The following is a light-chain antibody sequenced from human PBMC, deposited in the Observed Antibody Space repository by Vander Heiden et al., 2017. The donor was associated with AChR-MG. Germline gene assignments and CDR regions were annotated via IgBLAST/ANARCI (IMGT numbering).Light chain of an antibody. CDR1: QSVSSW. CDR3: QQYSSFPVT. Sequence: DIHMTQSPSTLSASVGDRVTITCRASQSVSSWFTWYQQKPGKAPNILIDKASSLETGVPSRFSGSGSGTEVTLTISSLQPDDFGTYYCQQYSSFPVTFGQGTRLDIK. CDR2: KAS. V-gene: IGKV1-5*03. J-gene: IGKJ5*01.